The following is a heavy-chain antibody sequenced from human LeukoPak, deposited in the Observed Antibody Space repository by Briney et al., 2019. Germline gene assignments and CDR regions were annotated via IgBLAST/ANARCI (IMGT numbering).Heavy chain of an antibody. V-gene: IGHV1-69*04. J-gene: IGHJ4*02. D-gene: IGHD6-6*01. CDR3: AREPSYSSSSGIFDY. CDR2: IMPILGIA. CDR1: GGTFSSYA. Sequence: SVKVSCKASGGTFSSYAISWVRQAPGQGLEWMGRIMPILGIANYAQKFQGRVTITADKSTSTAYMELSSLRSEDTAVYYCAREPSYSSSSGIFDYWGQGTLVTVSS.